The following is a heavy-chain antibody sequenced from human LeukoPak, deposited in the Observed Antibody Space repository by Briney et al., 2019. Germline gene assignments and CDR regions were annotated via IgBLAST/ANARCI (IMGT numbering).Heavy chain of an antibody. D-gene: IGHD1-26*01. V-gene: IGHV4-28*06. J-gene: IGHJ6*03. CDR3: AREPILGATYYYYYMDV. CDR1: GYSISSSNW. CDR2: IYYSGST. Sequence: SDTLSLTCAVSGYSISSSNWWGWIRQPPGKGLEWIGYIYYSGSTNYNPSLKSRVTMSVDTSKNQFSLKLSSVTALDTAVYYCAREPILGATYYYYYMDVWGKGTTVTVSS.